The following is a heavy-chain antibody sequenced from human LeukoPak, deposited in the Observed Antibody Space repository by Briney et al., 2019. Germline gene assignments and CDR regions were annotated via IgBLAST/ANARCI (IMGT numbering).Heavy chain of an antibody. CDR2: VGGDEKA. Sequence: GGSLRLSCAASGFPFSGNAMSWVRQAPGRGLEWVSGVGGDEKAHYADFVRGRFTISRDNSKKTVYLQMNSLTVEDTAVYHCAKDLSWWVTADYWGQGVLVTVSS. CDR1: GFPFSGNA. CDR3: AKDLSWWVTADY. D-gene: IGHD2-21*02. V-gene: IGHV3-23*01. J-gene: IGHJ4*02.